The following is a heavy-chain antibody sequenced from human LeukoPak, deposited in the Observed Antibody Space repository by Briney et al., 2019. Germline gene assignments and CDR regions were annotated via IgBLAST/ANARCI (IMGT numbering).Heavy chain of an antibody. CDR3: ARVSRGKWELLGAHDY. Sequence: PGGSLRLSCAASGFTVSTNYVSWVRQAPGKGLEWVSVIYRHGGTAYADSVKGRFTISRDNARKSVYLQMNSLRAEDTAVYYCARVSRGKWELLGAHDYWGQGTLVTVSS. CDR2: IYRHGGT. J-gene: IGHJ4*02. D-gene: IGHD1-26*01. V-gene: IGHV3-66*01. CDR1: GFTVSTNY.